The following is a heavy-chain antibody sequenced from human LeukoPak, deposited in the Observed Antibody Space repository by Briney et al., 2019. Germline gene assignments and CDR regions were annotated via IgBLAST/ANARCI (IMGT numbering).Heavy chain of an antibody. Sequence: GGSLRLSCAVSGFTFRKYAMTWVRQAPGKGLEWVSGINDSGSSTYYTDPVKGRFTISRDNAKNTVYLRINNLRVEDMAVYYCTKGLGVSGSSPDFWGQGTLVTVSS. CDR3: TKGLGVSGSSPDF. V-gene: IGHV3-23*01. J-gene: IGHJ4*02. CDR1: GFTFRKYA. CDR2: INDSGSST. D-gene: IGHD3-10*01.